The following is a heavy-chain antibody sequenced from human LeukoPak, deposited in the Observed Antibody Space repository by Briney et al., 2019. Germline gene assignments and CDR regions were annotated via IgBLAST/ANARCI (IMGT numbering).Heavy chain of an antibody. CDR3: ARVGGSGSYQYYSSGMDV. CDR1: GGSVSSNSAA. V-gene: IGHV6-1*01. J-gene: IGHJ6*02. Sequence: SQTLSLTCAISGGSVSSNSAAWNWIRQSPSRGLEWLGSTYYRSKWYNDYAVSVKSRITINPDTSKNQFSLQLNSVTPEDTAVYYCARVGGSGSYQYYSSGMDVWGQGTTVTVSS. D-gene: IGHD3-10*01. CDR2: TYYRSKWYN.